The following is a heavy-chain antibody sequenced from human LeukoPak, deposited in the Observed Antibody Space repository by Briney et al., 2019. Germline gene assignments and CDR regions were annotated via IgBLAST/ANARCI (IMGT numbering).Heavy chain of an antibody. V-gene: IGHV4-59*08. CDR1: GHSISSYY. Sequence: PSETLSLTCTVSGHSISSYYWSWIRQPPGKGLEWIGYIYYSGSANYNPSLKSRVAISVDTSKNHFSLKLSSVTAADTAVYYCARHSRSYYDFDYWGQGTLVTVSS. J-gene: IGHJ4*02. D-gene: IGHD1-26*01. CDR3: ARHSRSYYDFDY. CDR2: IYYSGSA.